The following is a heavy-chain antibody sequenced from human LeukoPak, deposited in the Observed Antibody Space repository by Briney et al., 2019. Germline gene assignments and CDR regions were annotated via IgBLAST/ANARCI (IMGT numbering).Heavy chain of an antibody. D-gene: IGHD2-2*03. CDR1: GFTFCSYG. J-gene: IGHJ4*02. CDR2: IRYDGSNK. V-gene: IGHV3-30*02. CDR3: AKGGYCSSTSCYSDY. Sequence: PGGSLRLSCAASGFTFCSYGMHWVRQAPGKGLEWVAFIRYDGSNKYYADSVKGRFTISRDNSKNTLYLQMNSLRAEDTAVYYCAKGGYCSSTSCYSDYWGQGTLVTVSS.